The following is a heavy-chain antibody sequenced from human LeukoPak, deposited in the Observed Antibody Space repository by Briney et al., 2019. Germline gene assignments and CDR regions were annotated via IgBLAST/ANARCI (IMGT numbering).Heavy chain of an antibody. CDR2: ISGGGDIT. Sequence: GGSLRLSFAASGFTFISDAMSSARQAPGKGLELDSAISGGGDITTYADSVKGRFTISRDTSKNTVYMQMNSLRAEDTAVYFCAKWGDCYHVILTVGIGVWGNGVTV. V-gene: IGHV3-23*01. CDR1: GFTFISDA. J-gene: IGHJ6*04. CDR3: AKWGDCYHVILTVGIGV. D-gene: IGHD2-21*01.